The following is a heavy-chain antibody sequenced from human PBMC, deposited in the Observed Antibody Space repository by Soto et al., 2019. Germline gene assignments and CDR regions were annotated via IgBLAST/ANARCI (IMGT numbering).Heavy chain of an antibody. CDR3: TTGSVEGI. CDR1: GFSFNEAW. V-gene: IGHV3-15*07. Sequence: EVQLVESAGGLVKPGGSLRLSWVASGFSFNEAWMNWVRQAPGQGLEWVGRIKTSAGGGATNYAAPVQGRFTISRDDSKNTLYLHMNSLRTEDTAIYYCTTGSVEGIWGQGTTVIVSS. D-gene: IGHD2-15*01. CDR2: IKTSAGGGAT. J-gene: IGHJ6*02.